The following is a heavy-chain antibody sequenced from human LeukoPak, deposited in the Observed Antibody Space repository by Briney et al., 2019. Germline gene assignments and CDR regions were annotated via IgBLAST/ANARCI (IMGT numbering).Heavy chain of an antibody. J-gene: IGHJ4*02. CDR3: ARDRAAADLDY. V-gene: IGHV3-33*01. CDR1: GFTFSSYG. CDR2: IWYDGSNK. D-gene: IGHD6-13*01. Sequence: GGSLRLSCAASGFTFSSYGMHWVRQAPGKGLEWVAVIWYDGSNKFYTDSVKGRFTISRDNSKNTLYLQMNSLRAEDTAVYYCARDRAAADLDYWGQGTLVTVSS.